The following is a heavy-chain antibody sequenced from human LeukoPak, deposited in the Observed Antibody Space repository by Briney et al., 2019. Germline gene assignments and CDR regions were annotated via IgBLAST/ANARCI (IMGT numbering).Heavy chain of an antibody. CDR1: GFTFSSYA. CDR3: AKASLGSYYYYGMDV. V-gene: IGHV3-23*01. D-gene: IGHD7-27*01. CDR2: ISGSGGST. Sequence: TGGSLRLSCAASGFTFSSYAMSWVRQAPGKGLEWVSAISGSGGSTYYADSVKGRFTISRDNSKNTLNLQMNSLRAEDTAVYYCAKASLGSYYYYGMDVWGQGTTVAVSS. J-gene: IGHJ6*02.